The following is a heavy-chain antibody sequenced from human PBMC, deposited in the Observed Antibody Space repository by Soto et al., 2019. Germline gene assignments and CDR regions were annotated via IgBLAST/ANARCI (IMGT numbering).Heavy chain of an antibody. CDR1: GSSISSGDNY. Sequence: TPSLTCTLSGSSISSGDNYWGWIRQPPGKGLEWIGYIYYSGSTFYNPTLKNRVTISLDTSKIQFSLKLSSVTAADTAVYYCVREGGDNWLDPWGQGTLVTVSA. V-gene: IGHV4-30-4*01. J-gene: IGHJ5*02. D-gene: IGHD3-16*01. CDR2: IYYSGST. CDR3: VREGGDNWLDP.